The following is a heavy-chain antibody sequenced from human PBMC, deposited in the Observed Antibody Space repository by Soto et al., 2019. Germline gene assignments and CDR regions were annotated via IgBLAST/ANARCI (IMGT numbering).Heavy chain of an antibody. CDR1: GFTFSSYA. V-gene: IGHV3-23*01. CDR2: ISGSGGST. J-gene: IGHJ2*01. CDR3: AKDSCSGGSRYWYFDL. Sequence: EVQLLESGGGLVQPGGSLRLSCAASGFTFSSYAMSWVRQAPGKGLEWVSAISGSGGSTYYADSVKGRFTISRDNSKNTLYLQMNSLRAEDTAVYYCAKDSCSGGSRYWYFDLWGRGTLVTVSS. D-gene: IGHD2-15*01.